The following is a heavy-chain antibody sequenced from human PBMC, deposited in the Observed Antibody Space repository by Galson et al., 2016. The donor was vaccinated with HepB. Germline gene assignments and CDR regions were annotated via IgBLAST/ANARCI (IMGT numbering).Heavy chain of an antibody. J-gene: IGHJ6*02. CDR3: ARDLAAEYYYYGMDV. Sequence: VKVSCKASGYTFTSYYMHWVRQAPGQGLEWMGIINPSGGSTSYAQKFQGRVTMTRDTSTSTVYMELSSLRSEDTAVYYCARDLAAEYYYYGMDVWGQGTTVTVSS. CDR1: GYTFTSYY. CDR2: INPSGGST. V-gene: IGHV1-46*01. D-gene: IGHD6-13*01.